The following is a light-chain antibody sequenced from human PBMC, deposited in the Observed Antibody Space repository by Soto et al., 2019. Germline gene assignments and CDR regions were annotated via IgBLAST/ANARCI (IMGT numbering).Light chain of an antibody. J-gene: IGKJ1*01. CDR3: QQYNNWPRT. CDR1: QSVSSN. Sequence: EIVLTQSPGTLSLSPGERATLSCRASQSVSSNYLAWYQHKPGQAPRLLIFGASSRATGIPARFSGSGSGTEFTLTISSLQSEDIAVYYCQQYNNWPRTFGQGTKVDIK. V-gene: IGKV3-15*01. CDR2: GAS.